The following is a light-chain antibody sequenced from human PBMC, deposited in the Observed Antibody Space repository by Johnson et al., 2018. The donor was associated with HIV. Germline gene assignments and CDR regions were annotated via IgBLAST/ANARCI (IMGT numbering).Light chain of an antibody. J-gene: IGLJ1*01. V-gene: IGLV1-51*01. CDR3: GTWDSSLSAGV. Sequence: QSVLTQPPSVSAAPGQKVTISCSGSSSNIGNNDVSWYKQLPGTAPKLLIYENNKRPSGIPDRFSGSKSGTSATLGITGLQTGDEADYYCGTWDSSLSAGVFGTRTKVTVL. CDR1: SSNIGNND. CDR2: ENN.